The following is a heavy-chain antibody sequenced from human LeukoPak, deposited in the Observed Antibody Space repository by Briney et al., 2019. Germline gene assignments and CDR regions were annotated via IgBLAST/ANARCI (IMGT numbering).Heavy chain of an antibody. CDR3: ARVRTGSGTDFDY. Sequence: ASVKVSCTASGYTFTSYDINWVRQAPGQGLEWMGMINPSGGSTSYAQKFQGRVTMTRDTSTSTVYMELSSLRSEDTAVYYCARVRTGSGTDFDYWGQGTLVTVSS. J-gene: IGHJ4*02. V-gene: IGHV1-46*01. D-gene: IGHD1-14*01. CDR2: INPSGGST. CDR1: GYTFTSYD.